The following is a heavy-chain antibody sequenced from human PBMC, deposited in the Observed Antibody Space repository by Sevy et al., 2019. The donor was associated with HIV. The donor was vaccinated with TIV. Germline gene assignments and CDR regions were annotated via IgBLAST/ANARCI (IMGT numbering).Heavy chain of an antibody. V-gene: IGHV3-53*01. CDR1: GFTVSSSY. CDR2: IYSGGST. Sequence: GGSLRLSCAASGFTVSSSYMSWVRQAPGKGLEWVSVIYSGGSTYYADSVKGRFTISRDNSKNTLYLQMNSLRAEDTAVYYCAREDDYGDYGFDSWGQGTLVTVSS. J-gene: IGHJ4*02. D-gene: IGHD4-17*01. CDR3: AREDDYGDYGFDS.